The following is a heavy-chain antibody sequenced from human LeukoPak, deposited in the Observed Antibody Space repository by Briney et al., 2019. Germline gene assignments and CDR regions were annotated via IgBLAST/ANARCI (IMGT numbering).Heavy chain of an antibody. V-gene: IGHV4-39*01. J-gene: IGHJ4*02. CDR1: GGSISSRHCY. CDR3: ARLDNSGYYFIDY. CDR2: IFYSGST. D-gene: IGHD3-22*01. Sequence: PSETLSLTCTVSGGSISSRHCYWGWIRQPPGKGLEWIGSIFYSGSTHYNPSLKSRVTISVDTSKNQFSLKLTSVTAADTAVYYCARLDNSGYYFIDYWGQGTLVTVSS.